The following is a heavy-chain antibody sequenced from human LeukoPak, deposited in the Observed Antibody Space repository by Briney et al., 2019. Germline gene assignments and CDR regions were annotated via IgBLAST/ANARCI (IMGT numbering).Heavy chain of an antibody. D-gene: IGHD4-11*01. CDR2: INPSGGST. Sequence: ASVKVSCTASDYTFIRYYMHWVRQAPGQGLEWMGIINPSGGSTSYAQKFQGRVTMTRDTSTSTVYMELSSLRAEDTAVYYCARGLTTVATEIRSVTQLAMVEYFQHWGQGTLVTVSS. CDR3: ARGLTTVATEIRSVTQLAMVEYFQH. J-gene: IGHJ1*01. V-gene: IGHV1-46*01. CDR1: DYTFIRYY.